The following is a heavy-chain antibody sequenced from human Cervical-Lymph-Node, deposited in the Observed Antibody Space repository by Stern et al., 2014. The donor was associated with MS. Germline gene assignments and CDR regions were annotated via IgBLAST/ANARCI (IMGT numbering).Heavy chain of an antibody. CDR1: GFNLRDYS. V-gene: IGHV3-48*02. J-gene: IGHJ4*02. CDR3: VRTWRENTFDS. D-gene: IGHD5-24*01. CDR2: VSNTGTAI. Sequence: EVQLVESGGDLGQPGGSLRLSCAASGFNLRDYSMSWVRKAPGKGLEWVAFVSNTGTAIYYADSVKGRFTISRDMASNSVYLQMNSLRDEDTAVYFCVRTWRENTFDSWGQGILVTVSS.